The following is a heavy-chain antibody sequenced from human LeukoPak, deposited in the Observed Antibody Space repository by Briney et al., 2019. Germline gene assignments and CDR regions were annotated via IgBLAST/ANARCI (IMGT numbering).Heavy chain of an antibody. CDR2: ISGSGGST. V-gene: IGHV3-23*01. J-gene: IGHJ4*02. CDR3: AKASPLGPVAAEPFDY. D-gene: IGHD6-19*01. CDR1: GFTFSSCA. Sequence: GGSLRLSCAASGFTFSSCAMSWVRQAPGKGLEWVSAISGSGGSTYYADSVKGRFTISRDNSKNTLYLQMNSLRAEDTAVYYCAKASPLGPVAAEPFDYWGQGTLVTVSS.